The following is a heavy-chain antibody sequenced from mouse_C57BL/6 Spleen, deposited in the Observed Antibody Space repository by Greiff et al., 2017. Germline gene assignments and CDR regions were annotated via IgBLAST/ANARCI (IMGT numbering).Heavy chain of an antibody. CDR2: INPGSGGT. D-gene: IGHD2-3*01. J-gene: IGHJ2*01. CDR1: GYAFTNYL. V-gene: IGHV1-54*01. CDR3: ARDPYDGYFYFDY. Sequence: QVQLQQSGAELVRPGTSVKVSCKAPGYAFTNYLIEWVKQRPGQGLEWIGVINPGSGGTNYNEKFKGKATLTADKTSSTAYMQLSSLTSEDSAVYFCARDPYDGYFYFDYWGQGTTLTVSS.